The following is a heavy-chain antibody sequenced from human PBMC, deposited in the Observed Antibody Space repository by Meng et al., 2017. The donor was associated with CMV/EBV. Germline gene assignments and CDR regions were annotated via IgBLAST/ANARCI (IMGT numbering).Heavy chain of an antibody. V-gene: IGHV1-2*02. CDR1: GYTFTGYY. J-gene: IGHJ6*02. D-gene: IGHD6-6*01. CDR2: INPNSGGT. CDR3: ASDNLYSSSPYYGMDV. Sequence: ASVKVSCKASGYTFTGYYMHWVRQAPGQGLEWMGWINPNSGGTNYAQKFQGRVTMTRDTSISTAHMELSRLRSDDTAVYYCASDNLYSSSPYYGMDVWGQGTTVTVSS.